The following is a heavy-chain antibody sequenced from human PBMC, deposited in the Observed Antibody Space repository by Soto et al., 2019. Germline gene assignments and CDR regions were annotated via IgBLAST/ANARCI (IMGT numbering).Heavy chain of an antibody. Sequence: EVQLVESGGGLVQPGGSLRLSCAASGFTLRSYWMHWVRQAPGKGPMWVSRIDTDGSRTTYADSVKARFTISRDNAKNMMWLQMNSLRAEDTVVYYCVRDRPHNWFAPWGQGTLVTVSS. CDR2: IDTDGSRT. CDR1: GFTLRSYW. J-gene: IGHJ5*02. D-gene: IGHD6-6*01. V-gene: IGHV3-74*01. CDR3: VRDRPHNWFAP.